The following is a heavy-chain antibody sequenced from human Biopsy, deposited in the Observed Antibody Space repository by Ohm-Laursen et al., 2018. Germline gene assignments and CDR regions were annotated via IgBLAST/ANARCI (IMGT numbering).Heavy chain of an antibody. V-gene: IGHV5-51*01. CDR1: RDSFINYW. J-gene: IGHJ5*01. CDR3: VRPGSPRHCSGGYCATGWFDS. CDR2: IYPEDSDT. D-gene: IGHD2-15*01. Sequence: PGESLKISCKGSRDSFINYWIGWVRQMPGKGLEYMGIIYPEDSDTRYSPSFQGQVIISVDMSISTAYLQWSSLKASDSGMYYCVRPGSPRHCSGGYCATGWFDSWGQGTLVTVSS.